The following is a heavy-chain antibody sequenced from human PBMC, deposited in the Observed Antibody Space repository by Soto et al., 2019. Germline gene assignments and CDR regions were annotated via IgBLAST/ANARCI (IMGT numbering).Heavy chain of an antibody. CDR2: IRSIANSYTT. D-gene: IGHD4-17*01. V-gene: IGHV3-72*01. CDR1: GFTFSDHH. CDR3: LRVLDYRELFFDL. Sequence: EVQLVESGGGLVQPGGSLRLSCVGSGFTFSDHHMDWVRQAPGKGLEWVGRIRSIANSYTTEYAASVEGRFTISRDDSKDSLYLQLNVLKSDDTAVYYCLRVLDYRELFFDLSGQGTLVTVSS. J-gene: IGHJ4*02.